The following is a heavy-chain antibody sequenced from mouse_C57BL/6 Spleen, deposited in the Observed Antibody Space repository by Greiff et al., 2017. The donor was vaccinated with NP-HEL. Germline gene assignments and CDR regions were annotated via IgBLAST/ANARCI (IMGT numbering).Heavy chain of an antibody. CDR2: IFPGSGST. J-gene: IGHJ4*01. D-gene: IGHD1-1*01. CDR1: GYTFTDYY. CDR3: ARRDYYYGSSYGYAMDY. Sequence: QVHVKQSGPELVKPGASVKISCKASGYTFTDYYINWVKQRPGQGLEWIGWIFPGSGSTYYNEKFKGKATLTVDKSSSTAYMLLSSLTSEDSAVYFCARRDYYYGSSYGYAMDYWGQGTSVTVSS. V-gene: IGHV1-75*01.